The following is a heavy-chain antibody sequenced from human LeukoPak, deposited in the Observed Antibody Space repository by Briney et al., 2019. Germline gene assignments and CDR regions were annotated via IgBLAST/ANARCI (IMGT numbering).Heavy chain of an antibody. Sequence: PSETLSLTCTVSGGSISSSSYYWGWIRQPPGKGLEWIGSIYYSGSTYYNPSLKSRVTISVDTSKNQFSLKLSSVTAADTAVYYCARRDIVVVPAAIGAGAFDIWGQGTMVTVPS. CDR2: IYYSGST. CDR1: GGSISSSSYY. D-gene: IGHD2-2*02. V-gene: IGHV4-39*01. CDR3: ARRDIVVVPAAIGAGAFDI. J-gene: IGHJ3*02.